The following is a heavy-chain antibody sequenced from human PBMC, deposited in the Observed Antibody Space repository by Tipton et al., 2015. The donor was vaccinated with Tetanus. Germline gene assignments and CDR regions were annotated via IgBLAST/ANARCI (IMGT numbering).Heavy chain of an antibody. Sequence: TLSLTCAVYGGSFSVYYWSWIRQPPGKGLEWIGEINHSGSTNYNPSLKSRVTISVDTSKNQFSLKLSSVTAADTAVYYCARHTNFWSGYYIVYWGQGTLVTVSS. V-gene: IGHV4-34*01. J-gene: IGHJ4*02. CDR2: INHSGST. CDR3: ARHTNFWSGYYIVY. D-gene: IGHD3-3*01. CDR1: GGSFSVYY.